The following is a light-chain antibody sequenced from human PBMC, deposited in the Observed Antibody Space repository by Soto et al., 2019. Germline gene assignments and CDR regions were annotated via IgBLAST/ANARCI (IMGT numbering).Light chain of an antibody. CDR3: QSYDSSLSGCV. V-gene: IGLV1-40*01. J-gene: IGLJ2*01. Sequence: QAVVTQPPSVSGAPGQRVTISCTGSSSNIGAGYDVHWYQQLPGTAPKLLIYGNSNRPSGVPDRFSGPKSGTSASLAITGLQAEDEADYYCQSYDSSLSGCVFGGGTQLTVL. CDR2: GNS. CDR1: SSNIGAGYD.